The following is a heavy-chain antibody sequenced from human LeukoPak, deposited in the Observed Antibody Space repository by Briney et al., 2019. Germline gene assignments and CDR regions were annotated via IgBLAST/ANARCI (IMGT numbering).Heavy chain of an antibody. CDR3: ARVPGVYYDILTGYGSGRFDP. CDR1: GYSMTSGYY. CDR2: IYHSGNT. V-gene: IGHV4-38-2*02. Sequence: ASETLSLTCTVSGYSMTSGYYWGWLRPPPGKGLGWIGTIYHSGNTYYNPSRRSRDAILVDTSKKQSSQNVLSVMAADTAVYYWARVPGVYYDILTGYGSGRFDPWGQGTLVTVTT. J-gene: IGHJ5*02. D-gene: IGHD3-9*01.